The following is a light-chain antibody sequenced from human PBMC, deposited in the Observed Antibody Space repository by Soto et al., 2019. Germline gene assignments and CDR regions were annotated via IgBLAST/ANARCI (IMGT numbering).Light chain of an antibody. V-gene: IGKV3-11*01. CDR1: QSVSSY. CDR2: DAS. Sequence: EIVLTQSPATLSLSPGERATLSCRASQSVSSYLAWYQQKPGHAPRLLIYDASNRATAIPARFSGSGSGTDFTLTISSLEPEDFAVYYCQQSSNWPLTFGHGTKVDIK. CDR3: QQSSNWPLT. J-gene: IGKJ3*01.